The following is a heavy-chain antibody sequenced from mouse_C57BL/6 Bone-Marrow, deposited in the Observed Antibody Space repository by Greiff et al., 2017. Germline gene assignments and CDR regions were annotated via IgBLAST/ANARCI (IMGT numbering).Heavy chain of an antibody. D-gene: IGHD3-2*02. CDR2: INSDGGSI. CDR1: EYEFPSHD. J-gene: IGHJ2*01. V-gene: IGHV5-2*01. CDR3: ADSSGPF. Sequence: EVKVVESGGGLVQPGESLKLSCESNEYEFPSHDMSWVRKTPEKRLELVAAINSDGGSIYYPDTMERRFIISRDNTKNTLYLPMSSMRTEDTALFYCADSSGPFWGQGTTLTVSS.